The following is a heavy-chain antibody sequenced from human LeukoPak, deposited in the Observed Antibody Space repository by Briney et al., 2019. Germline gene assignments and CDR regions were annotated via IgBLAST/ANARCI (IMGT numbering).Heavy chain of an antibody. V-gene: IGHV4-30-4*08. Sequence: ASETLSLTCTVSGGSISSGNYYWSWIRQHPGKGLEWIGYIYYTGSTYYNPSLKSRVTISVDTSKNQFSLKLSSVTAADTAVYYCARHSEWELAYFDYWGQGTLVTVSS. D-gene: IGHD1-26*01. CDR3: ARHSEWELAYFDY. CDR1: GGSISSGNYY. CDR2: IYYTGST. J-gene: IGHJ4*02.